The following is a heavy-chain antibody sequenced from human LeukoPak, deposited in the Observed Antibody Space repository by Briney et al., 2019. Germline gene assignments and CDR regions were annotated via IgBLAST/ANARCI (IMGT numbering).Heavy chain of an antibody. CDR2: INGDGSST. V-gene: IGHV3-74*01. CDR3: ARVTGDVVGPFYYYYLDV. J-gene: IGHJ6*03. Sequence: ESLKISCTASGFTFTSYWMHWVRQVPGKGLVWISRINGDGSSTNYADSVKGRFTISRDNAKSTLYLQMNSLRAADTAVYYCARVTGDVVGPFYYYYLDVWGKGTTVTISS. CDR1: GFTFTSYW. D-gene: IGHD2-15*01.